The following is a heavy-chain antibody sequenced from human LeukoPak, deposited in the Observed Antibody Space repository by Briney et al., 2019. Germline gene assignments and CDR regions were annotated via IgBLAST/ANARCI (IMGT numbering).Heavy chain of an antibody. Sequence: GASVKVSCKASGYTFTSYDINWVRQATGQGLEWMGWMNPNSGNTGYAQKFQGRVTMTRNTSISTAYMELSSLRSEDTAVYYCARVKGAAAGNYYYYGMDVWGQGTTVTVSS. J-gene: IGHJ6*02. CDR1: GYTFTSYD. CDR2: MNPNSGNT. V-gene: IGHV1-8*01. D-gene: IGHD6-13*01. CDR3: ARVKGAAAGNYYYYGMDV.